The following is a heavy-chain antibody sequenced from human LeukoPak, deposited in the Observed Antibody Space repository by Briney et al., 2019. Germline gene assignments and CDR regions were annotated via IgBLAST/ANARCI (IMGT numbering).Heavy chain of an antibody. CDR3: ATPYPREYCSSTTCYFNY. Sequence: GESLKISCKVSGYSFATYWIGWVRQMPGKGLEWMGIIYPDDSDTRYSPSFQGQVTISADKSISTTYLQWSSLKASDTAMYYCATPYPREYCSSTTCYFNYWGQGTLVTVSS. V-gene: IGHV5-51*01. CDR1: GYSFATYW. CDR2: IYPDDSDT. D-gene: IGHD2-2*01. J-gene: IGHJ4*02.